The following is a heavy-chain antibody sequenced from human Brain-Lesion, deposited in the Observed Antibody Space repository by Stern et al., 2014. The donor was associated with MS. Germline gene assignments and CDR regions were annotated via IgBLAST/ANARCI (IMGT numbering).Heavy chain of an antibody. V-gene: IGHV3-7*01. Sequence: VQLVESGGGLVQPGGSLTLSCAASGFPFRNYWMSWVRQAPGKGLEWVANIKQDGSEKYYVDSVKGRFTISRDNAKNSLYLHMNSLRAEDTAVYYCATENTIPRYFGWLFDYWGQGTLVTVSS. CDR2: IKQDGSEK. CDR3: ATENTIPRYFGWLFDY. J-gene: IGHJ4*02. D-gene: IGHD3-9*01. CDR1: GFPFRNYW.